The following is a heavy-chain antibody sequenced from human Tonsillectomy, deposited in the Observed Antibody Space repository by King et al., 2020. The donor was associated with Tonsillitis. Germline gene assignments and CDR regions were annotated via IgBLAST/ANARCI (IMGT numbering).Heavy chain of an antibody. J-gene: IGHJ4*02. V-gene: IGHV3-15*01. Sequence: VQLVESGGGLVKPGGSLRLSCAASVFTFNNAWMSWVRQAPGKGLEWVGLIKSKIDGVTTDYPAPVQDRFTISRDEYKTTLYFQMNSLKIDDIGVYYCIAGVSWGQGTLVTVSS. CDR2: IKSKIDGVTT. CDR3: IAGVS. D-gene: IGHD3-3*01. CDR1: VFTFNNAW.